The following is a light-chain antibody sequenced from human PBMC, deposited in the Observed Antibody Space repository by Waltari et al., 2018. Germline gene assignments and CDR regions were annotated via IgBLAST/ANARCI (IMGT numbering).Light chain of an antibody. CDR1: QSVSNN. Sequence: EIVMTQSPATLSVPPGERATLSCRASQSVSNNLAWYQQKPGQAPRLLFYAASTRASGVPDRFSGSGSGTEFTLTITSLQSEDFAVYYCQQYNNWPGTFGQGTKVEIK. CDR2: AAS. V-gene: IGKV3-15*01. J-gene: IGKJ1*01. CDR3: QQYNNWPGT.